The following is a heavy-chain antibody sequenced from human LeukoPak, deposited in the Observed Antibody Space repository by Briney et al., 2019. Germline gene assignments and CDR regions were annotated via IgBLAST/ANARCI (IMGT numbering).Heavy chain of an antibody. CDR1: GFSLNSYS. Sequence: PGGSLRLSCAASGFSLNSYSMNWVRQAPGKGLEWVAYIRSSGSTIYYADSVKGQFTISRDTAKNSLYLQMNSLRDEDTAVYYCTRDPDALDYWGQGTLVTVSS. CDR2: IRSSGSTI. V-gene: IGHV3-48*02. CDR3: TRDPDALDY. J-gene: IGHJ4*02.